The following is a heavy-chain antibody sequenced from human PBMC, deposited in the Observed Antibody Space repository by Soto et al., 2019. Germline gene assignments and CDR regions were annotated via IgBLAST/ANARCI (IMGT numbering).Heavy chain of an antibody. CDR2: ISASGDNT. CDR3: AKDKWAVAFDP. Sequence: GGSLRLSCAASGFTFSSSAMSWVRQAPGMGLEWVSAISASGDNTYYADSVKGRVTISRDNSKNPVYLQMNSLRAEDTAVYYCAKDKWAVAFDPWGQGTLVTVSS. CDR1: GFTFSSSA. D-gene: IGHD6-19*01. J-gene: IGHJ5*02. V-gene: IGHV3-23*01.